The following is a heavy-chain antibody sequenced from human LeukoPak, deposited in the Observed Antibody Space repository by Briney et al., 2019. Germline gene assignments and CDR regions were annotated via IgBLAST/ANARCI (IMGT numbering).Heavy chain of an antibody. D-gene: IGHD2-8*02. J-gene: IGHJ4*02. Sequence: SGGSLRLSCAASGFTVSSNYMNWVRQAPGKGLEWVSVIYNDGGTYYADSVKGRFTISRDNSKNTLYLQMNSLRAEDTAVYYCGTSRSRTSGFDHWGQGTLVTVSS. CDR2: IYNDGGT. CDR3: GTSRSRTSGFDH. CDR1: GFTVSSNY. V-gene: IGHV3-53*01.